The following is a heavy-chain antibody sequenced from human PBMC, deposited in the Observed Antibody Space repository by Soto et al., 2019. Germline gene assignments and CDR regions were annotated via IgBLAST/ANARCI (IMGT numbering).Heavy chain of an antibody. D-gene: IGHD2-15*01. J-gene: IGHJ4*02. CDR1: GYTFTNDG. Sequence: GPSVKVSCKASGYTFTNDGINWVREAPGQGLEWMGWISPFTGDTHYTQSLQGRITMTTDTSTSTAYMELRSLRSADTAVYYCARSCSGGSCHSAYWGQGTLVTVSS. CDR2: ISPFTGDT. V-gene: IGHV1-18*04. CDR3: ARSCSGGSCHSAY.